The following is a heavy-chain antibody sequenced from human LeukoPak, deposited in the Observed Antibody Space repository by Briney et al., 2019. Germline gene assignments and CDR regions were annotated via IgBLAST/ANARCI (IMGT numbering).Heavy chain of an antibody. V-gene: IGHV3-53*01. J-gene: IGHJ6*03. CDR3: ARVWGDYGDYGRKYYYYYMDV. CDR2: IYSGGST. CDR1: GFTFSDYY. Sequence: GGSLRLSCAASGFTFSDYYMSWIRQAPGKGLEWVSVIYSGGSTYYADSVKGRFTISRDNSKNTLYLQMNSLRAEDTAVYYCARVWGDYGDYGRKYYYYYMDVWGKGTTVTVSS. D-gene: IGHD4-17*01.